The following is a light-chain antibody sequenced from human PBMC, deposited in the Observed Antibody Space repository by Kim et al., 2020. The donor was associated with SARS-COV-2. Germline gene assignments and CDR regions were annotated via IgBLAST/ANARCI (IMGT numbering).Light chain of an antibody. Sequence: SELTQDPAVSVALGQTVRITCQGDSLRSYYATWYQQKPGQAPIVVIYGKNNRPSGIPDRFSGSSSGNTASLTITGTQAGDEADYYCNSRDSNDNVVFGGGTQRTVL. CDR1: SLRSYY. CDR2: GKN. J-gene: IGLJ2*01. V-gene: IGLV3-19*01. CDR3: NSRDSNDNVV.